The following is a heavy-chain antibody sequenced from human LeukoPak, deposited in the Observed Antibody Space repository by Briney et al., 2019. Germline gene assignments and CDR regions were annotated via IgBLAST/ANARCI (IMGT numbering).Heavy chain of an antibody. CDR3: ARAQGKRLGELSFPFDY. J-gene: IGHJ4*02. Sequence: SETLSLTCAVYGGSFSGYYWSWIRQPPGKGLEWIGEINHSGSTNYNPSLKSRVTISVDTSKNQFSLKLSSVTAADTAVYYCARAQGKRLGELSFPFDYWGQGTLVTASS. V-gene: IGHV4-34*01. CDR2: INHSGST. CDR1: GGSFSGYY. D-gene: IGHD3-16*02.